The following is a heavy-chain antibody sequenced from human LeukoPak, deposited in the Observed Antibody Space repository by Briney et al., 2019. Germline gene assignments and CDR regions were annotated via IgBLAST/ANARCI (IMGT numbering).Heavy chain of an antibody. V-gene: IGHV3-21*01. Sequence: GGSLRLSCAASRFTFSSYAMSWVRQAPGKGLEWVSSISSGSTYMYYADSVKGRLTISRDNAQNSMYLQMNSLRAEDTAVYYCGRVGGRSKAAKGDAFDIWGQGTMVTVSS. CDR3: GRVGGRSKAAKGDAFDI. CDR2: ISSGSTYM. D-gene: IGHD6-6*01. J-gene: IGHJ3*02. CDR1: RFTFSSYA.